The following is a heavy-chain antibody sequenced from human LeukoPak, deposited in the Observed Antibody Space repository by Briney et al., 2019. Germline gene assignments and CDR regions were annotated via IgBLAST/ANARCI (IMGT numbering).Heavy chain of an antibody. CDR3: ARDRAALARMGGMDV. Sequence: GGSLRLSCAASGFRFSDFTMTWVRQAPGKGLEWVSYISRSSSHIYYADSMKGRLTISRDNAKSSLYLQMDSLRDEDTAIYYCARDRAALARMGGMDVWGQGTTVTVFS. J-gene: IGHJ6*02. V-gene: IGHV3-21*01. CDR1: GFRFSDFT. D-gene: IGHD5-12*01. CDR2: ISRSSSHI.